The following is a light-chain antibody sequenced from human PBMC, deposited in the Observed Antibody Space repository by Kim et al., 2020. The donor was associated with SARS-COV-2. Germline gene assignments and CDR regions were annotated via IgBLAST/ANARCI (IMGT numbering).Light chain of an antibody. J-gene: IGLJ2*01. CDR3: QSYNRSNVV. Sequence: KTVTLACTRSSGSIDDNYVQWYQKRPGGVPTAVIYEDDQRPSGVSDRFSGSIDNSSNSASLTISGLKTEDEADYYCQSYNRSNVVFGGGTQLTVL. CDR2: EDD. V-gene: IGLV6-57*03. CDR1: SGSIDDNY.